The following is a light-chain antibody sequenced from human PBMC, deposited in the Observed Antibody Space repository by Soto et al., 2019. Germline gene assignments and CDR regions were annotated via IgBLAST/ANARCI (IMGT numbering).Light chain of an antibody. V-gene: IGLV2-8*01. J-gene: IGLJ2*01. CDR1: SSDVGAYNY. CDR2: DVT. Sequence: QSALTQPPSASGSPGQSVTISCTGTSSDVGAYNYVSWYQQHPGKAPKLMIYDVTTRPSGVPDRFSGSKSGNTASLTVSGLQAEDEAHYFRSSYTGSDNLVFGGGTKLTVL. CDR3: SSYTGSDNLV.